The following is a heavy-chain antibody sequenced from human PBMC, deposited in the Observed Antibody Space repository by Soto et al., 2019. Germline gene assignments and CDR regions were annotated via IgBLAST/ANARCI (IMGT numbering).Heavy chain of an antibody. CDR2: IYYSGST. J-gene: IGHJ4*02. CDR1: GGSISSSSYY. CDR3: ARQENYLAPIDY. D-gene: IGHD1-7*01. V-gene: IGHV4-39*01. Sequence: SETLSLTCTVSGGSISSSSYYWGWIRQPPGKGLEWIGSIYYSGSTYYNPSLKSRVTISVDTSKNQFSLKLSSVTAADTAVYYCARQENYLAPIDYWGQGTLVTVSS.